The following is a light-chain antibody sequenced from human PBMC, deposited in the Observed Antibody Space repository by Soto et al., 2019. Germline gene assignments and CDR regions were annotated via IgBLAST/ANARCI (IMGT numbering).Light chain of an antibody. Sequence: EIVLTQSPGTLSLSPGERATLSCRASQSVSNNYLAWYQQKPGQAHRLLIYGAYNRATGIQDRFSGSGSGTEFTLTIRSLQPGDFATYYCKHYNTYPWTFGQGTKVDIK. CDR2: GAY. V-gene: IGKV3-20*01. CDR3: KHYNTYPWT. J-gene: IGKJ1*01. CDR1: QSVSNNY.